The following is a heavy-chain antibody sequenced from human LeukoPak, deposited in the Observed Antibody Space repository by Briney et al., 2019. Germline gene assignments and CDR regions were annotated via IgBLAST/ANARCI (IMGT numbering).Heavy chain of an antibody. CDR3: ARTQYGDYVRKPITTKNWFDP. J-gene: IGHJ5*02. CDR2: INPSGGST. V-gene: IGHV1-46*01. CDR1: GYTFTSYY. D-gene: IGHD4-17*01. Sequence: ASVKVSCKASGYTFTSYYMHWVRQAPGQGLEWMGIINPSGGSTSYAQKFQGRVTMTRDTSTSTVYMELSSLRSEDTAVYYCARTQYGDYVRKPITTKNWFDPWGQGTLVTVSS.